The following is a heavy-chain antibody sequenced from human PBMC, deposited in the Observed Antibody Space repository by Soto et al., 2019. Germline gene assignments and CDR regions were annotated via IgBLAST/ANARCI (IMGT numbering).Heavy chain of an antibody. J-gene: IGHJ4*02. CDR3: ARVGGLAVAGHRTFDY. CDR1: GFTFSSYS. CDR2: ISSSSSYI. D-gene: IGHD6-19*01. V-gene: IGHV3-21*01. Sequence: PGGSLRLSCAASGFTFSSYSMNWVRQAPGKGLEWVSSISSSSSYIYYADSVKGRFTISRDNAKNSLYLQMNSLRAEDTAVYYCARVGGLAVAGHRTFDYWGQGTLVTVSS.